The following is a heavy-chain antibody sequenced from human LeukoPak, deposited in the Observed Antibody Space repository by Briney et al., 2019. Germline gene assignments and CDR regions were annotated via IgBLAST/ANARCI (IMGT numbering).Heavy chain of an antibody. CDR3: ARGERIAAPYYFDY. J-gene: IGHJ4*02. CDR2: INHSGST. CDR1: GYSINSGYY. D-gene: IGHD6-13*01. Sequence: SETLSLTCNVSGYSINSGYYWGWIRQPPGKGLEWIGSINHSGSTYYNPSLKSRVTISVDTSKNQFSLKLSSVTAADTAVYYCARGERIAAPYYFDYWGQGTLVTVSS. V-gene: IGHV4-38-2*02.